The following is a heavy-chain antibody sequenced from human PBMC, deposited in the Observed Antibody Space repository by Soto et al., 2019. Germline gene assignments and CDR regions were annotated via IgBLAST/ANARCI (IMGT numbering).Heavy chain of an antibody. Sequence: SGPTLVNPTQTLTLTCTFSGFSLSTTGMCVSWIRQPPGKALEWLALIDWADDKYYSTSLKTRLTISKDTSKNQVVLTMTNVEPVDTATYFCSRAVGGFTYGYHDYWGQGTLVTV. CDR3: SRAVGGFTYGYHDY. D-gene: IGHD5-18*01. J-gene: IGHJ4*02. CDR2: IDWADDK. V-gene: IGHV2-70*01. CDR1: GFSLSTTGMC.